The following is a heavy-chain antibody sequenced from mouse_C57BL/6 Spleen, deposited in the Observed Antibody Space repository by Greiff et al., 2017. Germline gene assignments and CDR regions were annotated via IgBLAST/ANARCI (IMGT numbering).Heavy chain of an antibody. CDR1: GYTFTSYW. CDR2: IDPSDSYT. D-gene: IGHD3-2*02. Sequence: QVQLQQPGAELVMPGASVKLSCKASGYTFTSYWMHWVKQRPGQGLEWIGEIDPSDSYTNYNQKFKGKSTLTVDKSSSTAYMQLSSLTSEDSAVYYCARSGYGPYYFDYWGQGTTLTVSS. CDR3: ARSGYGPYYFDY. V-gene: IGHV1-69*01. J-gene: IGHJ2*01.